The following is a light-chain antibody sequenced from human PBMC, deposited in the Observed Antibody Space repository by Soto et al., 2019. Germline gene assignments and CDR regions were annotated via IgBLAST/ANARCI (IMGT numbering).Light chain of an antibody. J-gene: IGKJ4*01. CDR2: DAS. CDR3: QQRSNWPPRLT. Sequence: EIVLTQSPATLSLSPGERATLSCRASQSVSRYLAWYQQKPGQAPRRLLYDASNRATGIPARFSCSGSGTDFALTISSIEPEAVAVYSCQQRSNWPPRLTFGGGTKVEIK. CDR1: QSVSRY. V-gene: IGKV3-11*01.